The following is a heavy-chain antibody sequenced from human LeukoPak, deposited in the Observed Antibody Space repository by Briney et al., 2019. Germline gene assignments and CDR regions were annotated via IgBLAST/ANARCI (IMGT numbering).Heavy chain of an antibody. Sequence: GGSPRLSCATSGFTFSFAAMTWVRQGPGKGLEWVSLISASGANTYYAGSVRGRFTISRDNSKNTVYLQMNSLRAEDTALYYCAKDIQGANWGQGTLVTVSS. CDR1: GFTFSFAA. CDR2: ISASGANT. D-gene: IGHD5-18*01. V-gene: IGHV3-23*01. J-gene: IGHJ4*02. CDR3: AKDIQGAN.